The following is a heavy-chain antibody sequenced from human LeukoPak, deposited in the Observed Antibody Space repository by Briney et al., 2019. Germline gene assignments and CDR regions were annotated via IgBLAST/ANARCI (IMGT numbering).Heavy chain of an antibody. CDR3: ARHLQGCSSASCPFDY. CDR2: IYPGDSDT. J-gene: IGHJ4*02. D-gene: IGHD2-2*01. Sequence: GESLKISCKGSGYGFTSYWIGWVRQMPGKGLEWMGIIYPGDSDTRYSPSFQGQVTISADKSISTAYLQWSSLKASDTAMYYCARHLQGCSSASCPFDYWGQGTLVTVSS. CDR1: GYGFTSYW. V-gene: IGHV5-51*01.